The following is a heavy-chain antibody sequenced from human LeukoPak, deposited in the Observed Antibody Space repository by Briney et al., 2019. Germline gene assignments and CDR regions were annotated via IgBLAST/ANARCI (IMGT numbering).Heavy chain of an antibody. J-gene: IGHJ3*02. D-gene: IGHD3-22*01. V-gene: IGHV3-43*02. Sequence: QPGGSLRLSCAASGFTFDDYAMHWVRQAPGRGLGWVSLISGDGGSTYYADSVKGRFTISRDNSKNTLYLQMNSLIADDTAVYYCAKVGRSMIAVVDAFDIWGQARMVTVSS. CDR2: ISGDGGST. CDR1: GFTFDDYA. CDR3: AKVGRSMIAVVDAFDI.